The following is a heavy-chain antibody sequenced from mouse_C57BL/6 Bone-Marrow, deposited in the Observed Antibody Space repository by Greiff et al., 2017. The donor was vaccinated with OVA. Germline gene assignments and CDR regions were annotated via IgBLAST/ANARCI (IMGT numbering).Heavy chain of an antibody. D-gene: IGHD1-1*01. V-gene: IGHV1-82*01. J-gene: IGHJ4*01. Sequence: QVQLQQSGPELVKPGASVKISCKASGYAFSSSWMNWVKQRPGKGLEWIGRIYPGDGDTNYNGKFKGKATLTADKSSSTAYMQLSSLTSEDSAVYLCARSNYGSTYAMDYWGQGTSVTVSS. CDR3: ARSNYGSTYAMDY. CDR1: GYAFSSSW. CDR2: IYPGDGDT.